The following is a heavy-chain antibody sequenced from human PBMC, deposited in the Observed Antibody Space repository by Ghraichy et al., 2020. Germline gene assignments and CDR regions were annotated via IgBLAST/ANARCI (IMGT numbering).Heavy chain of an antibody. CDR3: TTGGRGHHSRWFDP. CDR2: FDPVDDET. J-gene: IGHJ5*02. CDR1: GYTLTEIS. D-gene: IGHD3-16*01. V-gene: IGHV1-24*01. Sequence: ASVKVSCKVSGYTLTEISMHWVRQAPGKGLEWMGAFDPVDDETVYAQKFQGRVTMTDDTSTDTAYLELSSLKSEDTAFYYCTTGGRGHHSRWFDPWGQGTLVTVSS.